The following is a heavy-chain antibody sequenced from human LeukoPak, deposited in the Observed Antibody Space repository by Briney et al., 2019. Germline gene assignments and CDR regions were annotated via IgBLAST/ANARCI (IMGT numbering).Heavy chain of an antibody. V-gene: IGHV1-2*02. Sequence: ASVKASCKASGYTFTGYYMHWVRQAPGQGLEWMGWINPNSGGTNYAQKFQGRVTMTRDTSISTAYMELSRLRSDDTAVYYCAREGYYDSSGYFHLDYWGQGTLVTVSS. J-gene: IGHJ4*02. CDR3: AREGYYDSSGYFHLDY. D-gene: IGHD3-22*01. CDR1: GYTFTGYY. CDR2: INPNSGGT.